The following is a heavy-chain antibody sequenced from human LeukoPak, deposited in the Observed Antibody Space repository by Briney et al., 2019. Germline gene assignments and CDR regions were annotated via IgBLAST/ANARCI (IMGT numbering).Heavy chain of an antibody. Sequence: ASVKVSCKASGYTFTSYDINWVRQATGQGLEWMGWMNPNSGNTGYAQKLQGRVTMTRNTSISTAYMELSSLRSEDTAVYYCARGRYYYDSSGYYFQYFQHWGQGTLVTVSS. D-gene: IGHD3-22*01. CDR1: GYTFTSYD. V-gene: IGHV1-8*01. CDR2: MNPNSGNT. CDR3: ARGRYYYDSSGYYFQYFQH. J-gene: IGHJ1*01.